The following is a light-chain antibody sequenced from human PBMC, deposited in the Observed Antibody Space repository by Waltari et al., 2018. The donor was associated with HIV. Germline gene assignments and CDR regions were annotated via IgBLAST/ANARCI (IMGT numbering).Light chain of an antibody. V-gene: IGLV1-44*01. CDR1: SSNIGSNT. CDR2: NND. Sequence: QSLLPQPPSASGTPGQRVTISCSGSSSNIGSNTVNWHQQLPGSAPRALIYNNDQRPSGVPDRFSGSKSGTSASLAISGLQSEDQGDYYCASWDDKLDGWVFGGGTRLTVL. J-gene: IGLJ3*02. CDR3: ASWDDKLDGWV.